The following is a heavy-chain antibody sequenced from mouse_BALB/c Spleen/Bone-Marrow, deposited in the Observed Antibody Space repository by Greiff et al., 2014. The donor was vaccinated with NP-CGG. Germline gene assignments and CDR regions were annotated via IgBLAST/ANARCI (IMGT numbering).Heavy chain of an antibody. CDR3: ARSQCWSSDV. CDR1: GYSFTGYY. CDR2: TSCYNGVA. V-gene: IGHV1S34*01. Sequence: LVQTGASVKISCKASGYSFTGYYMNWVKQSHGKSLEWVGYTSCYNGVASYNQKFKDKATFTVDTSSSTAYMQFNSLTSEDSAVYYCARSQCWSSDVSRAPTTVPVPS. J-gene: IGHJ1*01. D-gene: IGHD6-1*01.